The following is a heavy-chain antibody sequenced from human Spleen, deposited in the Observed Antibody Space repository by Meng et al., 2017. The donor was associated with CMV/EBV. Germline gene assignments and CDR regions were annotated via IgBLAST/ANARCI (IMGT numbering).Heavy chain of an antibody. CDR1: GFTVNYNY. J-gene: IGHJ6*02. Sequence: GESRKISCAASGFTVNYNYMSWVRQAPGKGLEWVSLIYSGGATHYADSMKGRFTISRDNFTNTVYLHMNSLRGEDTALYYCAMNRLGSPYYYAMDVWGQGTTVTVSS. D-gene: IGHD3-10*01. CDR2: IYSGGAT. CDR3: AMNRLGSPYYYAMDV. V-gene: IGHV3-53*01.